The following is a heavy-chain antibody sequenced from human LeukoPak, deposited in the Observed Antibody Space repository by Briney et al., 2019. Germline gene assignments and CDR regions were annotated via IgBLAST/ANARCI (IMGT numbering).Heavy chain of an antibody. CDR3: AREGILWFGELPPRGWFDP. CDR2: INPSGGST. V-gene: IGHV1-46*01. J-gene: IGHJ5*02. D-gene: IGHD3-10*01. Sequence: ASVKVSCKASGYTFTSYYMHWVRQAPGQGLEWMGIINPSGGSTSYAQKFQGRVTMTRDTSTSTVYMELSSLRSEDTAVYYCAREGILWFGELPPRGWFDPWGQGTLVTVSS. CDR1: GYTFTSYY.